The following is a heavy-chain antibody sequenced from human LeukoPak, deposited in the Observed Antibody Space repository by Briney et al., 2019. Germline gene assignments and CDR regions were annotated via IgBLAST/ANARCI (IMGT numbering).Heavy chain of an antibody. J-gene: IGHJ4*02. Sequence: SETLSLTCTVSGGSISSYYWSWIRQPPGKGLEWIGYIYYSGSTNYNPSLKSRVTISADTSKNQFSLKLSSVTAADTAVYYCARAGGSSGYFVDYWGQGTLVTVSS. CDR1: GGSISSYY. D-gene: IGHD3-22*01. V-gene: IGHV4-59*12. CDR3: ARAGGSSGYFVDY. CDR2: IYYSGST.